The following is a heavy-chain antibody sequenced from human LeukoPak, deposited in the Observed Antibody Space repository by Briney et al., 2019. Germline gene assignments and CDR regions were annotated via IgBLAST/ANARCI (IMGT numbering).Heavy chain of an antibody. V-gene: IGHV1-8*01. CDR3: ARGFGGRYCSSTSCYFTDWFDP. Sequence: GASVKVSCKASGYTFTSYDINWVRQATGQGLEWMGWMNPNSGNTGYAQKFQGRVTMTRNTSISTAYMELSSLRSEDTAVYYCARGFGGRYCSSTSCYFTDWFDPRGQGTLVTVSS. CDR1: GYTFTSYD. D-gene: IGHD2-2*01. J-gene: IGHJ5*02. CDR2: MNPNSGNT.